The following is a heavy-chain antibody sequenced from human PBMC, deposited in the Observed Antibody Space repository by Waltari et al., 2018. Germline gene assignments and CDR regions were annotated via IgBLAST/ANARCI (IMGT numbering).Heavy chain of an antibody. CDR1: GFTFSSYG. J-gene: IGHJ6*03. CDR2: ISYDGSNK. CDR3: AKENYYYYYYMDV. V-gene: IGHV3-30*18. Sequence: QVQLVESGGGVVQPGRSLRLSCAASGFTFSSYGMHWVRQAPGKGVEWVAVISYDGSNKYYADSVKGRFTISRDNSKNTLYLQMNSLRAEDTAVYYCAKENYYYYYYMDVWGKGTTVTVSS.